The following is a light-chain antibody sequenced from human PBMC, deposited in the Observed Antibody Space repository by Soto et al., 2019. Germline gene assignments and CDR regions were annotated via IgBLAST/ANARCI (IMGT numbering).Light chain of an antibody. J-gene: IGLJ1*01. V-gene: IGLV2-14*01. CDR3: ISYTGSSTSDV. CDR1: RSDIGRYNY. Sequence: LSQPASVSGSPGQSITISCSGTRSDIGRYNYVAWYQQFPGKTPKILIYGVSNRPSGVSSRFSASKSGNTASLTISGLQAEDEADYYCISYTGSSTSDVFGSGTKVTVL. CDR2: GVS.